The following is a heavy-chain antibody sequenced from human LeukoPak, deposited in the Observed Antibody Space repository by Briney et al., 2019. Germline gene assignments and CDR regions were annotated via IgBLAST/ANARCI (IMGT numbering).Heavy chain of an antibody. CDR2: INPSGGST. J-gene: IGHJ6*03. CDR1: GYTFTSYY. D-gene: IGHD2-2*01. Sequence: GASVKVSCKASGYTFTSYYMHWVRQAPGQGLEWMGIINPSGGSTSYAQKFQGRVTMTRDTSTSTVYMELSSLRSEDTAVYYCARGLPPDIVVVPAVPPNMDVWGKGTTVTVSS. V-gene: IGHV1-46*01. CDR3: ARGLPPDIVVVPAVPPNMDV.